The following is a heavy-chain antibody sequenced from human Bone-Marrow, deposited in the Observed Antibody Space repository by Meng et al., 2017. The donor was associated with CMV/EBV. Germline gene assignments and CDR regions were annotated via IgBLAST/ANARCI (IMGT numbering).Heavy chain of an antibody. J-gene: IGHJ6*02. V-gene: IGHV3-48*04. CDR3: ARDKGTALYFHYGMDV. D-gene: IGHD2-8*01. Sequence: GGSLRLSCAASGFTFSSYSMNWVRQAPGKGLEWVSYISSSSSTIYYADSVKGRFTISRDNAKNSLYLQTNSLRAEDTAVYYCARDKGTALYFHYGMDVWGQGTTVTVSS. CDR1: GFTFSSYS. CDR2: ISSSSSTI.